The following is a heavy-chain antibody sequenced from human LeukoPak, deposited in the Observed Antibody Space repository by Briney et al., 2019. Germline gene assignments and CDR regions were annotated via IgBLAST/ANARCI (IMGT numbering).Heavy chain of an antibody. V-gene: IGHV4-38-2*02. D-gene: IGHD4-17*01. CDR1: GYSISSGYY. Sequence: PSETLSLTCTVSGYSISSGYYWGWIRQPPGKGLEWIGSIYHSGSTYYNPSLKSRVTISVDTSKNQFSLKLSSVTAADTAVYYCARNGYGDYVIDYWGQGTLVTVSS. J-gene: IGHJ4*02. CDR3: ARNGYGDYVIDY. CDR2: IYHSGST.